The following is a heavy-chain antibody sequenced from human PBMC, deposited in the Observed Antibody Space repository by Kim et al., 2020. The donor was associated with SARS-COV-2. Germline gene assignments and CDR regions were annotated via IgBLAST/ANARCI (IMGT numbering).Heavy chain of an antibody. Sequence: GGSLRLSCAASGFTFSSYAMTWVRQAPGKGLEWVSAISGSGGSTYYADSVKGRFTISRDNSKNTLYLQMNSLRAEDTAVYYCAKEKISYGYTYYYYGMDVWGQGTTVTVSS. D-gene: IGHD5-18*01. V-gene: IGHV3-23*01. CDR2: ISGSGGST. J-gene: IGHJ6*02. CDR1: GFTFSSYA. CDR3: AKEKISYGYTYYYYGMDV.